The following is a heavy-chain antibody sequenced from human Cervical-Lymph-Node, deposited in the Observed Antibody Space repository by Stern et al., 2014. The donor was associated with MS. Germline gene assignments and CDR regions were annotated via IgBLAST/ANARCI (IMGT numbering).Heavy chain of an antibody. D-gene: IGHD4-23*01. Sequence: QVQLVESGAEVKKPGASVKVSCKESGYTFTSYYMHWVRKAPGQGLEWLGIINPSGGSTSYAQKFQGRVTMTRDTSTSTVYMELSSLRSEDTAVYYCARGARGKDAFDIWGQGTMVTVSS. CDR1: GYTFTSYY. CDR2: INPSGGST. V-gene: IGHV1-46*01. J-gene: IGHJ3*02. CDR3: ARGARGKDAFDI.